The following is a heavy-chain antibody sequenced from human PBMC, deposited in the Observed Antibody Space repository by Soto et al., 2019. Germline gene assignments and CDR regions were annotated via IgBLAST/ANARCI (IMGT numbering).Heavy chain of an antibody. Sequence: PSDTLSLTCSVSSDSMNSGGYYWSWIRQHPGKGLEWIGYIYSNGDTYYNPSLKSRVTISVDTSKKQFSLNLTSVTAADTAVYYCARRGGSSSGYYYYAMDVWGQGTTVTVSS. J-gene: IGHJ6*02. CDR1: SDSMNSGGYY. CDR2: IYSNGDT. CDR3: ARRGGSSSGYYYYAMDV. D-gene: IGHD6-6*01. V-gene: IGHV4-31*03.